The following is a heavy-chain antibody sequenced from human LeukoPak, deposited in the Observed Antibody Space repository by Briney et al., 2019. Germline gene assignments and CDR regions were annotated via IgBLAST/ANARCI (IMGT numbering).Heavy chain of an antibody. V-gene: IGHV3-23*01. CDR1: GCTFSSYA. D-gene: IGHD3-10*01. CDR3: AKAVVRGVNAFDI. Sequence: PTGGSLRLSCAASGCTFSSYAMSWVRQAPGKGLEWVSAISGSGGSTYYADSVKGRFTISRDNSKNTLYLQMNSLRAEDTAVYYCAKAVVRGVNAFDIWGQGTMVTVSS. J-gene: IGHJ3*02. CDR2: ISGSGGST.